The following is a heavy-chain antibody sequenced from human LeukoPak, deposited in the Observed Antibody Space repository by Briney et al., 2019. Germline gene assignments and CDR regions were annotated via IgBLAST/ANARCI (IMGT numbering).Heavy chain of an antibody. D-gene: IGHD6-13*01. CDR2: IVVGSGNT. J-gene: IGHJ4*02. V-gene: IGHV1-58*01. Sequence: SVKASCKASGFTFTSSAVQWVRQARGQRLEWIGWIVVGSGNTNYAQKFQERVTITRDMSTSTAYMELSSLRSEDTAVYYCAAAAAPIRYSSSWYLAYWGQGTLVTVSS. CDR3: AAAAAPIRYSSSWYLAY. CDR1: GFTFTSSA.